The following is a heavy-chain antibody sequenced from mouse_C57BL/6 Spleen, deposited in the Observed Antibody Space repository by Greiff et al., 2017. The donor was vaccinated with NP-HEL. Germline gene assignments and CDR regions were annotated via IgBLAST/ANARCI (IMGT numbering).Heavy chain of an antibody. V-gene: IGHV1-52*01. CDR1: GYTFTSYW. CDR2: IDPSDSET. Sequence: QVQLQQPGAELVRPGSSVKLSCKASGYTFTSYWMHWVKQRPIQGLEWIGNIDPSDSETHYNQKFKDKATLTVDKSSSTAYMQLSSLTSEDSAVYYCARDYGYDGYGYFDVWGTGTTVTVSS. J-gene: IGHJ1*03. CDR3: ARDYGYDGYGYFDV. D-gene: IGHD2-2*01.